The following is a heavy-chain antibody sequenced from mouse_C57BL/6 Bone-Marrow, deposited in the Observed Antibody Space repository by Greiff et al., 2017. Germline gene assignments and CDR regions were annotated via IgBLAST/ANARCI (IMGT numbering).Heavy chain of an antibody. V-gene: IGHV2-3*01. D-gene: IGHD2-4*01. J-gene: IGHJ4*01. CDR3: AKQTEDRSMITTRNYAMDY. CDR2: IWGDGST. Sequence: QVQLKQSGPGLVAPSQSLSITCTVSGFSLTSYGVSWVRQPPGKGLEWLGVIWGDGSTNFHSALISRLSISKDNSKSQVFLKLNSLQTDDTATYYCAKQTEDRSMITTRNYAMDYWGQGTSVTVSS. CDR1: GFSLTSYG.